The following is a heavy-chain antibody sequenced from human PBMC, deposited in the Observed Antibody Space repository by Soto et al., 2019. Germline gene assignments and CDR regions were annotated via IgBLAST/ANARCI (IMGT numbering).Heavy chain of an antibody. V-gene: IGHV4-39*01. D-gene: IGHD6-13*01. J-gene: IGHJ3*02. Sequence: KASETLSLTCTVSGGSISSSSYYWGWIRQPPGKGLEWIGSIYYSGSTYYNPSLKSRVTISVDTSKNQFSLKLGSVTAADTAVYYCARHVWVYSSSPVDAFDIWGQGTMVTVSS. CDR1: GGSISSSSYY. CDR3: ARHVWVYSSSPVDAFDI. CDR2: IYYSGST.